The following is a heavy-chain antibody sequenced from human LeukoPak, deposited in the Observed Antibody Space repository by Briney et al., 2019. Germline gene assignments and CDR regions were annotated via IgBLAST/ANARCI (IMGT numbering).Heavy chain of an antibody. CDR2: INWNGGST. J-gene: IGHJ4*02. CDR3: ARAYYDSSGYLTSDY. V-gene: IGHV3-20*04. Sequence: GGSLRLSCAASGFTFDDYGMSWVRRAPGKGLEWVSGINWNGGSTGYADSVKGRFTISRDNAKNSLYLQMNSLRAEDTALYYCARAYYDSSGYLTSDYWGQGTLVTVSS. D-gene: IGHD3-22*01. CDR1: GFTFDDYG.